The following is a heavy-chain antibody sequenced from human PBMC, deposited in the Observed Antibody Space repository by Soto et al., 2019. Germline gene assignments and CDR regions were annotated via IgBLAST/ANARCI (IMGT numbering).Heavy chain of an antibody. J-gene: IGHJ5*02. CDR3: ARELTSGYDLNWFDP. CDR1: GGSISSYY. D-gene: IGHD5-12*01. CDR2: IYYSGST. Sequence: PSETLSLTCTVSGGSISSYYWSWIRQPPGKGLEWIGYIYYSGSTNYNPSLKSRVTISVDTSKNQFSLKLSSVTAADTAVYYCARELTSGYDLNWFDPWGQGTLVTVSS. V-gene: IGHV4-59*01.